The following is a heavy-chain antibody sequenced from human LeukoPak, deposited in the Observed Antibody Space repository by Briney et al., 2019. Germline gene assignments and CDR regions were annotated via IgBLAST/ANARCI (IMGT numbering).Heavy chain of an antibody. CDR3: AKLPGYTNGPDFLDS. Sequence: GGSLRLSCAASGFDLRSYGLSWVRQVPGKGLEWVSGISGSGVRTDYAGSVKDRFTVSRDNSKNQLYLQMDGLRVEDSAVYYCAKLPGYTNGPDFLDSWGQGTLVTVSS. V-gene: IGHV3-23*01. CDR1: GFDLRSYG. CDR2: ISGSGVRT. J-gene: IGHJ4*02. D-gene: IGHD5-18*01.